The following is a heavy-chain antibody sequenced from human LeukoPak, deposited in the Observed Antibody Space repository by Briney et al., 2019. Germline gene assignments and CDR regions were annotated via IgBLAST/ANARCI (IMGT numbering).Heavy chain of an antibody. J-gene: IGHJ5*02. D-gene: IGHD6-19*01. CDR3: ARHGGYSSGWYGS. Sequence: PSETLSLTCTVSGGSISSSSYYWGWIRQPPGKGLEWIGSIYYSGSTYYNPSLKSRVTISVDTSKNQFSLKLSSVTAADTAVYYCARHGGYSSGWYGSWGQGTLVTVSS. V-gene: IGHV4-39*01. CDR1: GGSISSSSYY. CDR2: IYYSGST.